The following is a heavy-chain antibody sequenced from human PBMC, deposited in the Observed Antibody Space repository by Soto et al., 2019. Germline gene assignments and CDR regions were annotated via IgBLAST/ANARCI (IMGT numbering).Heavy chain of an antibody. V-gene: IGHV4-30-4*01. CDR2: IYYSGST. D-gene: IGHD3-22*01. Sequence: QVQLQESGPGLVKPSQTLSLTCTVSGGSISSGDYYWSWIRQPPGKGLEWIGYIYYSGSTYYNPSLKSRVTISVDTSKNQFSLKLSSVTAADTAVYYCARGVGYYDSSGYLRSYYFDYRGQGTLVTVSS. CDR1: GGSISSGDYY. J-gene: IGHJ4*02. CDR3: ARGVGYYDSSGYLRSYYFDY.